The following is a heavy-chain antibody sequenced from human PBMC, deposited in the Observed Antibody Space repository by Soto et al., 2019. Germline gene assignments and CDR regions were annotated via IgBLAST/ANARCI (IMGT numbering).Heavy chain of an antibody. CDR2: IYTGGES. CDR1: GFAVSGND. CDR3: ATRVGTTGRYYFDS. Sequence: EVQLVESGGGLIQPGGSLRLSCAASGFAVSGNDMGWVRQAPGKGLDWASLIYTGGESDYADSVKGRFTISRDNSKNTLSLHMNSLRAEDTAVYYCATRVGTTGRYYFDSWGQGTLVNVSS. V-gene: IGHV3-53*01. D-gene: IGHD4-17*01. J-gene: IGHJ4*02.